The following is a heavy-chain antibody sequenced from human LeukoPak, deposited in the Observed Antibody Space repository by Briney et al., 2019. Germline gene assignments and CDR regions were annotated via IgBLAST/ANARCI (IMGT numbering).Heavy chain of an antibody. CDR3: ARGARPVAMRNYFDY. V-gene: IGHV3-11*01. D-gene: IGHD2-2*01. CDR2: IGSSGSTI. Sequence: GGSLRLSCAASGFTFSDYYMSWIRQAPGKGLEWVAYIGSSGSTIYYADSVKGRFTISRDNAKKSLYLQMNSLRAEDTAVYYCARGARPVAMRNYFDYWGQGTLVTVSA. J-gene: IGHJ4*02. CDR1: GFTFSDYY.